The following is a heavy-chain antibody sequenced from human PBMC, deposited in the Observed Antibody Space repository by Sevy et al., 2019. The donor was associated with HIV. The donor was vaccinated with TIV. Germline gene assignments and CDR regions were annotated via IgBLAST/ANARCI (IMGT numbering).Heavy chain of an antibody. V-gene: IGHV3-21*01. CDR3: ARDPAIAAWVTFDN. J-gene: IGHJ4*02. CDR1: GFIFSSYS. D-gene: IGHD5-18*01. Sequence: GGSLRLSCAASGFIFSSYSINWVRQAPGKGLEWVSSISSSSKYIYYADSVKGRFTISRDNAKNSLYLQMNSLRAEDTAVYYCARDPAIAAWVTFDNWGQGTLVTVSS. CDR2: ISSSSKYI.